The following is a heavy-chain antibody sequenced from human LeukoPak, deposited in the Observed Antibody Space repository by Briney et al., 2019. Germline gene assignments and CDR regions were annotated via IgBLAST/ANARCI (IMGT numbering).Heavy chain of an antibody. J-gene: IGHJ4*02. Sequence: PSETLSLTCTVSGVSISSYYWSWIRQSPGKGLEWIGYIFYSGSTNYNPFLKSRVTISVDTSKNQFSLKLTSVTAADTAVYYCARSRAYDYHFDNWGQGTLVTVSS. CDR1: GVSISSYY. CDR2: IFYSGST. CDR3: ARSRAYDYHFDN. D-gene: IGHD5-12*01. V-gene: IGHV4-59*01.